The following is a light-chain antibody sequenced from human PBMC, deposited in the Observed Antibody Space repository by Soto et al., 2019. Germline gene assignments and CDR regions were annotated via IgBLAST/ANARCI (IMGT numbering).Light chain of an antibody. Sequence: EIVLTQSPATLSLSPGERATLSCRASQSVSSYLVWYQQKPGQAPRLLIYDASNRATGIPAMFSGSGSGTDFTLTISSLEPADFAVYYCQHRSSWPGTFGQGTKVEIK. J-gene: IGKJ1*01. CDR3: QHRSSWPGT. V-gene: IGKV3-11*01. CDR1: QSVSSY. CDR2: DAS.